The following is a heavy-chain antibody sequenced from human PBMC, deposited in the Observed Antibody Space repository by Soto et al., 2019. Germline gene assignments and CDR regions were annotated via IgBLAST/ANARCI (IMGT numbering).Heavy chain of an antibody. J-gene: IGHJ4*02. CDR2: ISAYNGNT. D-gene: IGHD5-18*01. Sequence: ASVKVSCKASGYTFTSYGIGWVRQAPGQGLEWMGWISAYNGNTNYAQKLQGRVTMTTDTSTSTAYMELRSLRSDDTAVYYCAREFHMLRGYSYGSFDYWGQGTLVTVSS. CDR3: AREFHMLRGYSYGSFDY. V-gene: IGHV1-18*04. CDR1: GYTFTSYG.